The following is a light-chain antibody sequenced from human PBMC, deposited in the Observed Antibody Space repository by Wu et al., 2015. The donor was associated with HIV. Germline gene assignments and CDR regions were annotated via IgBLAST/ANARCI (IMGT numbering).Light chain of an antibody. CDR2: GAS. CDR3: QHYGNSRWT. V-gene: IGKV3-20*01. J-gene: IGKJ1*01. Sequence: EIVLTQSPATLSLSPGERASLSCRASQSVDTYLAWYQQKPGQAPRLLIYGASSRATGIPDRFSGSGSGTDFTLTISRLEPEDFAVYYCQHYGNSRWTFGQGTKVEIK. CDR1: QSVDTY.